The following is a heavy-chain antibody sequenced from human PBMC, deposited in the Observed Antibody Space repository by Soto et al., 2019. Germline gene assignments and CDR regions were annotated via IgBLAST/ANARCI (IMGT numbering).Heavy chain of an antibody. CDR1: GFSISSYW. D-gene: IGHD5-18*01. Sequence: PGGSMRLSCAASGFSISSYWMSWVRQAPGKGLEWVADKKQDGSEEYYVDSVKGRFTVSRDNAKNLLYLQLTSLRVEDTALYYCARGGFSYGTGIEHWGQGTLVTVSS. J-gene: IGHJ4*02. CDR3: ARGGFSYGTGIEH. V-gene: IGHV3-7*01. CDR2: KKQDGSEE.